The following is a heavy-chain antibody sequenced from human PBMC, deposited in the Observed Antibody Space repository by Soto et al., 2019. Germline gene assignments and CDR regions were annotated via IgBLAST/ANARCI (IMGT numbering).Heavy chain of an antibody. CDR2: INGGNGNT. J-gene: IGHJ4*02. V-gene: IGHV1-3*01. D-gene: IGHD3-3*01. CDR3: ARDGAVSGDINFDQ. Sequence: RASVKVSCKASGYTFTNYAIHWVRQAPGQRLEWMGWINGGNGNTKYSQKFRDRLTITSDTSASTAYMELSSLTYEDAGVYYCARDGAVSGDINFDQWGQGTLVTVSS. CDR1: GYTFTNYA.